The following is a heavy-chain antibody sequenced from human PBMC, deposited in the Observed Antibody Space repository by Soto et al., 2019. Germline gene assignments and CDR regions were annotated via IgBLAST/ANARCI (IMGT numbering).Heavy chain of an antibody. CDR3: ANVPIFHEGHDAFAI. CDR1: GFSFSPSGVG. Sequence: QITLKESGPTLVTPKQTLTLTCTFSGFSFSPSGVGVAWIRQPQGKALEWLALIYWNDDKRYSPSLKSRLTLNKDTSKYQVVFTMTKMDPVDTATYYCANVPIFHEGHDAFAIWGQGTVVTVSS. CDR2: IYWNDDK. J-gene: IGHJ3*02. V-gene: IGHV2-5*01. D-gene: IGHD3-9*01.